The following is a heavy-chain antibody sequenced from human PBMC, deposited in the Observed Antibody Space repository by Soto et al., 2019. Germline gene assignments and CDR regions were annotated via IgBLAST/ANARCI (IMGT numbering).Heavy chain of an antibody. Sequence: GGSLRHSCAASGFAFSSCGMHRVRQAPGKGLEWVAVISYDGSNKYYADSVKGRFTISRDNSKNTLYLQMNSLRAEDTAVYYCAKGQGSSGLGYWGQGTLVTVSS. V-gene: IGHV3-30*18. J-gene: IGHJ4*02. D-gene: IGHD6-19*01. CDR2: ISYDGSNK. CDR3: AKGQGSSGLGY. CDR1: GFAFSSCG.